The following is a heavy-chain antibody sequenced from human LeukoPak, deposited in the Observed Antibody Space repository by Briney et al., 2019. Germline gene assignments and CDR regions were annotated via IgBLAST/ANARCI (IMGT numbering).Heavy chain of an antibody. CDR1: GFTFTNAW. J-gene: IGHJ4*02. Sequence: GGSLRLSCSASGFTFTNAWMSWVRQAPGKGLEWVGRIRSKTDGGTTDYAAHVKGRFSISRDDSKNMLYLQMNSLKSEDTAVYYCQGGMFGGQGTLVTVSS. D-gene: IGHD3-10*02. V-gene: IGHV3-15*01. CDR3: QGGMF. CDR2: IRSKTDGGTT.